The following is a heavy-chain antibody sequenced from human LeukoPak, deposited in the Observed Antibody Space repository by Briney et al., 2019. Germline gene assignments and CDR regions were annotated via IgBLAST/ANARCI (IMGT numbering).Heavy chain of an antibody. CDR3: ARQAASPIGYYYMDV. CDR1: GYSFTSYW. V-gene: IGHV5-51*01. Sequence: GESLKISCKGSGYSFTSYWIGWVRHMPGKGLEWMGIIYPGDSDTRYSPSFQGQVTISADKSISTAYLQWSSLKASDTAMYYCARQAASPIGYYYMDVWGKGTTVTVSS. D-gene: IGHD6-13*01. J-gene: IGHJ6*03. CDR2: IYPGDSDT.